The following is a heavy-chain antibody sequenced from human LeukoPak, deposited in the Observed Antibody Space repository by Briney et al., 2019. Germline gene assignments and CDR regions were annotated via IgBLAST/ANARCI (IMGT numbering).Heavy chain of an antibody. Sequence: ASVKVSCKASGYTFTGYYMHWVRQAPGQGLEWMGWINPNSGGTNYAQKFQGRVTMTRDTSISTAYMELRRLRSDDTAVYYCARANFIAAAGRAYNWFDPWGQGTLVTVSS. CDR1: GYTFTGYY. D-gene: IGHD6-13*01. CDR3: ARANFIAAAGRAYNWFDP. CDR2: INPNSGGT. V-gene: IGHV1-2*02. J-gene: IGHJ5*02.